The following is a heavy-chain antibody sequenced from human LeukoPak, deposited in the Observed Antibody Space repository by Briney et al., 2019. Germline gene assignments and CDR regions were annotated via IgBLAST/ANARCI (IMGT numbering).Heavy chain of an antibody. CDR1: GCSISSRSYY. V-gene: IGHV4-39*01. Sequence: SETLSLTCTASGCSISSRSYYWGWMRQPPGKGLEWIGNIFYSGSAYYSPSLKSRVTISVDTSKNQFSLKLSSVPAADTAVYYCARLAYDSGGDNWFDPWGWGTLVTVSS. CDR2: IFYSGSA. D-gene: IGHD3-22*01. CDR3: ARLAYDSGGDNWFDP. J-gene: IGHJ5*02.